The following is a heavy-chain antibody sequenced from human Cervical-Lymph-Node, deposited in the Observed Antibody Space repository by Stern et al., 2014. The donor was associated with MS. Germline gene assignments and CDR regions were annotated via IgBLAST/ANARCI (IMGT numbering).Heavy chain of an antibody. CDR3: VRDFVDIPMVSRSDYLDY. J-gene: IGHJ4*02. CDR1: GYTFTNYP. CDR2: INTNTGKT. V-gene: IGHV7-4-1*02. Sequence: QVQLVQSGSELKKPGASVNVSCKASGYTFTNYPMNWVRQAPGQGLEWMGWINTNTGKTTYAQGFTGRFVFSLDTSVSTAYLQISSLKAEDTAVYYCVRDFVDIPMVSRSDYLDYWGQGTLVTVSS. D-gene: IGHD5-18*01.